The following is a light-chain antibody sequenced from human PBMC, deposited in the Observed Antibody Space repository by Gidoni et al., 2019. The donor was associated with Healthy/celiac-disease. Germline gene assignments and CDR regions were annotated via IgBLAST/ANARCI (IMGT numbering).Light chain of an antibody. CDR2: DAS. J-gene: IGKJ4*01. V-gene: IGKV3-11*01. CDR1: QSVSSY. CDR3: QQRSNWPPRLT. Sequence: IVFTQSPATLSLSPGERATLPCRARQSVSSYLAWYQQKPGQAPRLLIYDASNRATGIPARFSGSGSGTDFTLTISSLEPEDFAVYYCQQRSNWPPRLTFGGGTKVEIK.